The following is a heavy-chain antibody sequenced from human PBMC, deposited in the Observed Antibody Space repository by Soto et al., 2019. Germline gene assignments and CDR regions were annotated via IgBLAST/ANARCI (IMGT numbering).Heavy chain of an antibody. J-gene: IGHJ4*02. CDR2: INQDGSEK. CDR1: GGSISSSSYY. Sequence: PSETLSLTCTVSGGSISSSSYYWGWVRQAPGKGLEWVANINQDGSEKYYADSVKGRFAISRDNTKNLLSLQMNSLRAEDTAIYYCARGVGGVLVAGFDYWGQGALVTVSS. D-gene: IGHD6-19*01. V-gene: IGHV3-7*01. CDR3: ARGVGGVLVAGFDY.